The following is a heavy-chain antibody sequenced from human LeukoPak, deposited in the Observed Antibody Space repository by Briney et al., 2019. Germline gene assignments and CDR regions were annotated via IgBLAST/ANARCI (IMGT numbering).Heavy chain of an antibody. V-gene: IGHV1-2*02. CDR3: ARVAGYCSSTSCYNYYYYYMDV. D-gene: IGHD2-2*02. Sequence: ASVKVSCKASGYTSTGYYMHWVRQAPGQGLEWMGWINPNSGGTNYAQKFQGRVTMTRDTSISTAYMELSRLRSDDTAVYYCARVAGYCSSTSCYNYYYYYMDVWGKGTTVTVSS. CDR1: GYTSTGYY. CDR2: INPNSGGT. J-gene: IGHJ6*03.